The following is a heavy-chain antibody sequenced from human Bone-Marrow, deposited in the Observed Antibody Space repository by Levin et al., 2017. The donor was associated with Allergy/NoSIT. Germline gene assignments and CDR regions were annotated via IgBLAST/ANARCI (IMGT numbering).Heavy chain of an antibody. Sequence: GESLKISCAASGFRFTNYAMSWVRQAPGKGLEWVSAIRGGGDRAYYADFVKGRFTTSRDNSKNTLYLHMNSLRAEDTAVYYCVKESDYDTSGHHSDYWGQGVPVTVSS. CDR1: GFRFTNYA. CDR3: VKESDYDTSGHHSDY. J-gene: IGHJ4*02. D-gene: IGHD3-22*01. V-gene: IGHV3-23*01. CDR2: IRGGGDRA.